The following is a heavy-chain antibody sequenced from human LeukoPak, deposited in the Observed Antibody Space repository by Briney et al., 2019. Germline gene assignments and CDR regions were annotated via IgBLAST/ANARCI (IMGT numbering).Heavy chain of an antibody. D-gene: IGHD3-9*01. V-gene: IGHV3-21*01. J-gene: IGHJ3*02. CDR2: ISSSSSYI. CDR3: ARDQDYDILTGYYHYAFDI. CDR1: GFTFSSYS. Sequence: GGSLRLSYAASGFTFSSYSMNWVRQAPGKGLEWVSSISSSSSYIYYADSVKGRFTISRDNAKNSLYLQMNSLRAEDTAVYYCARDQDYDILTGYYHYAFDIWGRGTMVTVSS.